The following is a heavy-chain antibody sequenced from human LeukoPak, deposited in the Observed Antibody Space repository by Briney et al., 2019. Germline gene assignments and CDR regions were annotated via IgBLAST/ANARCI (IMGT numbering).Heavy chain of an antibody. CDR3: ARGLDDYGAPTRFDP. D-gene: IGHD4-17*01. CDR1: GFTFTSYS. V-gene: IGHV3-21*01. J-gene: IGHJ5*02. CDR2: ISSSSSYI. Sequence: GGSLRLSCAASGFTFTSYSMNWVRQAPGKGLEWVSSISSSSSYIYYADSVKGRFTISRDNAKNSLYLQMNRLRAEDTAVYYCARGLDDYGAPTRFDPWGQGTLVTVSS.